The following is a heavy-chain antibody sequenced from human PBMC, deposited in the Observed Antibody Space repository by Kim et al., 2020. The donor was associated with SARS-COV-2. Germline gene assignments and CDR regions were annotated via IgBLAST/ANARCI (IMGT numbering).Heavy chain of an antibody. J-gene: IGHJ6*02. CDR3: AREGWEAEGGYYYGMDV. V-gene: IGHV3-11*01. CDR2: ISHRGGVI. Sequence: GGSLRLSCAASGFTFSDYFMSWIRQAPGKGLEWLSYISHRGGVIYYADSVKGRFSISRDNANNSLFLEMKSLRAEDSAVYYCAREGWEAEGGYYYGMDVWGQGTTVTVSS. D-gene: IGHD1-26*01. CDR1: GFTFSDYF.